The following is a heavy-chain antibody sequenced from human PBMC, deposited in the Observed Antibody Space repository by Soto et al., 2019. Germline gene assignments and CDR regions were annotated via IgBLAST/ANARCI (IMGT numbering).Heavy chain of an antibody. CDR3: ARAPPGLVPTYYYYGMDV. J-gene: IGHJ6*02. Sequence: QVQLVQSGAEVKKPGASVKVSCKASGYTFTSYGISWVRQAPGQGLEWMGWISAYNGNTNYAQKLQGRVTMTTDTSTSTAYMELRSLRSDDTAVYYGARAPPGLVPTYYYYGMDVWGQGTTVTVSS. CDR1: GYTFTSYG. D-gene: IGHD2-8*02. V-gene: IGHV1-18*01. CDR2: ISAYNGNT.